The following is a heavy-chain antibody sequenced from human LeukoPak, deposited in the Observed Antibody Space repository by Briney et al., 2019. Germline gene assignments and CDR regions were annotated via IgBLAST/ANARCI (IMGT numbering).Heavy chain of an antibody. CDR2: ISVSGNT. V-gene: IGHV3-23*01. CDR1: GFTLSSYA. J-gene: IGHJ4*02. Sequence: GGSLRLSCAASGFTLSSYAMSWVRQGPGKGLEWVSAISVSGNTYHADSVKGRFTISRDSSKNTLYLQMNSLRAGDAAVYYCAKAPVTTCSGAYCYPFDHWSQGTLVTVSS. D-gene: IGHD2-15*01. CDR3: AKAPVTTCSGAYCYPFDH.